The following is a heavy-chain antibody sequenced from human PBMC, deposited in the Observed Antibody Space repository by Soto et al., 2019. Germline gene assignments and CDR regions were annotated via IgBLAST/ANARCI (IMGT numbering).Heavy chain of an antibody. V-gene: IGHV3-30*18. D-gene: IGHD4-17*01. Sequence: QVQLVESGGGVVQPGRSLRLSCSASGFTFSSYGMHWVRQAPGKGLEWVAVISYDGSNKYYADSVKGRFTISRDNSKNTLYLQMISLRAEDTAVYYCAKDTRMDGDYDGWYFDLWGRGTLVTVSS. J-gene: IGHJ2*01. CDR2: ISYDGSNK. CDR3: AKDTRMDGDYDGWYFDL. CDR1: GFTFSSYG.